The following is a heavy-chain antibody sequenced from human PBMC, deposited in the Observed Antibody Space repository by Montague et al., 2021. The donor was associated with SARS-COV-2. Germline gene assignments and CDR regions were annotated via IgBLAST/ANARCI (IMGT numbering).Heavy chain of an antibody. CDR1: GGSFSGYY. J-gene: IGHJ6*02. CDR2: INHSGST. D-gene: IGHD3-3*01. Sequence: SETLSLTCAVYGGSFSGYYWSWIRQPPGKGLEWIGEINHSGSTNYNPSLKSRVTISVDTSKNQFSLKLSFVTAADTAVYYCARIRCITIFGVVITPCYYGLDVWAQGTTVTVSS. CDR3: ARIRCITIFGVVITPCYYGLDV. V-gene: IGHV4-34*01.